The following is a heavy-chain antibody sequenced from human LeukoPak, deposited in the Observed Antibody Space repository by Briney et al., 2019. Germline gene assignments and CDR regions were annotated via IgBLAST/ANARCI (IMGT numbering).Heavy chain of an antibody. CDR2: INPNSGGT. V-gene: IGHV1-2*02. CDR3: ARGVDYYYDSSGYYEGDLDY. CDR1: GYTFTGYY. Sequence: EASVKVSCKASGYTFTGYYMHWVRQAPGQGLEWMGWINPNSGGTNYAQKFQGRVTMTRDTSISTAYMELSRLRSDDTAVYYCARGVDYYYDSSGYYEGDLDYWGQGTLVTVSS. J-gene: IGHJ4*02. D-gene: IGHD3-22*01.